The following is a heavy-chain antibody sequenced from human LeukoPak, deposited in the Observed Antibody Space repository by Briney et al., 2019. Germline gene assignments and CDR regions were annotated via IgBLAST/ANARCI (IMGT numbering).Heavy chain of an antibody. J-gene: IGHJ4*02. V-gene: IGHV3-30*03. Sequence: PGGSLRLSCAASGFSVSSNYMSWVRQAPGKGLELLAYISHDGSYQYHVDSVKGRFTVSRDNSKNTLYLQMNSLSAEDSAVYYCLPELGAKNYFDYWGQGTLDTVSS. CDR2: ISHDGSYQ. CDR1: GFSVSSNY. D-gene: IGHD1-14*01. CDR3: LPELGAKNYFDY.